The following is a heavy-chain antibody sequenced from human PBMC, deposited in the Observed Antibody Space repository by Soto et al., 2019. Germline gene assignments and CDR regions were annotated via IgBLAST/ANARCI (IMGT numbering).Heavy chain of an antibody. D-gene: IGHD2-15*01. CDR3: ARGILGGRYCSGGSCLNYYYYMDV. Sequence: SETLSLTCAVYGGSFSGYYWSWIRQPPGKGLEWIGEINHSGSTNYNPSLKSRVTISVDTSRNQFSLKRSSVTAADTAVYYCARGILGGRYCSGGSCLNYYYYMDVWGKGTTVTVSS. V-gene: IGHV4-34*01. CDR1: GGSFSGYY. J-gene: IGHJ6*03. CDR2: INHSGST.